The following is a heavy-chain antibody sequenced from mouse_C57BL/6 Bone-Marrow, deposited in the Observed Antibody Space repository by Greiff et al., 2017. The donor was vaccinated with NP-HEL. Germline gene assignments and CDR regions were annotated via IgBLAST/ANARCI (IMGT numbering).Heavy chain of an antibody. CDR1: GFAFSSYG. V-gene: IGHV5-6*01. Sequence: EVKLVESGGDLVKPGGSLKLSCAASGFAFSSYGMSWVRQTPDKRLEWVATISSGGSYTYYPASVKGRFTISRDNAKNTLYLQMSSLKSEDTAMYDCARHEDCGAYWGQGTLVTVSA. J-gene: IGHJ3*01. CDR3: ARHEDCGAY. CDR2: ISSGGSYT.